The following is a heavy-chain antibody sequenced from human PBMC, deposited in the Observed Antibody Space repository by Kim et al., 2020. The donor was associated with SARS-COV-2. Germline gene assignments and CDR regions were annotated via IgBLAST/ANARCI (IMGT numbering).Heavy chain of an antibody. CDR1: GFTVSTSF. V-gene: IGHV3-53*01. D-gene: IGHD3-10*01. J-gene: IGHJ5*02. CDR2: IYTDGTT. Sequence: GGSLRLSCAASGFTVSTSFMSWVRQAPGKGLEWVSGIYTDGTTWYGDSVKGRFTVSRDSSKNTLYLQMNSLRAEDTAVYYCAGELNRLGSDSCHNHNAFAPWGQGTLVTVSS. CDR3: AGELNRLGSDSCHNHNAFAP.